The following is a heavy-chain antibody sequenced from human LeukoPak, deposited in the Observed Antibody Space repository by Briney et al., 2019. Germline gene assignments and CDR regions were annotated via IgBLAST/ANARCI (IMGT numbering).Heavy chain of an antibody. J-gene: IGHJ4*02. Sequence: ASVKVSCKASGNTFTSYAMNWVRQAPGQGLEWMGWINTNTGNPTYAQGFTGRFVFSLDTSVSTAYLQISSLKAEDTAVYYCATQHTHSGTDYWGQGTLVTVSS. CDR2: INTNTGNP. CDR3: ATQHTHSGTDY. D-gene: IGHD3-10*01. CDR1: GNTFTSYA. V-gene: IGHV7-4-1*02.